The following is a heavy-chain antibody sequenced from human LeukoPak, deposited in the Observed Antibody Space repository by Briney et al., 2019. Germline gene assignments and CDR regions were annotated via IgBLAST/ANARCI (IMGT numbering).Heavy chain of an antibody. V-gene: IGHV4-39*01. CDR1: GGSTSGSHYY. J-gene: IGHJ4*02. CDR2: INYSGNR. CDR3: ARGYDC. Sequence: SETLSLTCSVSGGSTSGSHYYWAWIRQPPGKGLEWIAIINYSGNRYYNPSLRSRATISVDTSTNQFSLNLNSVTAEETAVYYCARGYDCWGQGTLVTVSS. D-gene: IGHD3-16*01.